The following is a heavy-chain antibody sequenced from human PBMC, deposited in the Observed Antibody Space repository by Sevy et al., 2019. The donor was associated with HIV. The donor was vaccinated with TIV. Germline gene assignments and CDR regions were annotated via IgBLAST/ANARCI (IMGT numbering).Heavy chain of an antibody. D-gene: IGHD6-25*01. Sequence: GGSLRLSCTASGFTFGDYAMSWFRQAPGKGLEWVGFIRSKAYGGTTEYAASVKGRFTISRDDSKSIAYLQMNSLKTEETAVYYCTRDWSGRLAAAVWGQGTLVTVSS. CDR3: TRDWSGRLAAAV. J-gene: IGHJ4*02. CDR1: GFTFGDYA. CDR2: IRSKAYGGTT. V-gene: IGHV3-49*03.